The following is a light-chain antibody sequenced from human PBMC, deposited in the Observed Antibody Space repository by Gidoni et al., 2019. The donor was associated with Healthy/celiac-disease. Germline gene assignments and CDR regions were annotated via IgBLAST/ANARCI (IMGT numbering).Light chain of an antibody. J-gene: IGKJ1*01. CDR3: QQYNNWGT. V-gene: IGKV3-15*01. CDR2: GAS. Sequence: EVVMTQSPATLSVSPGDRATLSCRASQSVSSNLAWYQQKPGQPPRLLIYGASPRATGIPARFSGSGSGTEFTLTISSLQSEDFAVYYCQQYNNWGTFGQGTKVEIK. CDR1: QSVSSN.